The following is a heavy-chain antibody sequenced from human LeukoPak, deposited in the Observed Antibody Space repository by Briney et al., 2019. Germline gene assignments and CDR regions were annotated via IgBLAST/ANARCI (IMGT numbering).Heavy chain of an antibody. D-gene: IGHD1-26*01. Sequence: GGSLRLSCAASGFTFDDYAMHWVRQAPGKGLEWVSGISWNSGSIGYADSVKGRFTISRDNAKNSLYLQMNSLRAEDTALYYCANASPPPSRTYSGSPGEGDYWGQGTLVTVSS. J-gene: IGHJ4*02. V-gene: IGHV3-9*01. CDR2: ISWNSGSI. CDR3: ANASPPPSRTYSGSPGEGDY. CDR1: GFTFDDYA.